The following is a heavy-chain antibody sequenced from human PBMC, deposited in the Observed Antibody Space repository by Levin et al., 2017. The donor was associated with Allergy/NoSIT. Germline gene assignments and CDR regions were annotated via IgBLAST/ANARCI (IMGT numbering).Heavy chain of an antibody. V-gene: IGHV4-39*01. CDR3: ARHTSDVLLWVGELDY. CDR2: IHYNGNT. D-gene: IGHD3-10*01. CDR1: GGSISSSRYY. J-gene: IGHJ4*02. Sequence: SETLSLTCTVSGGSISSSRYYWGWIRQPPGKGLEWLATIHYNGNTYYNPSLKSRVTISVDPSNNQFSLNLSSVTAAATAVYYCARHTSDVLLWVGELDYWGQGTLVTVSS.